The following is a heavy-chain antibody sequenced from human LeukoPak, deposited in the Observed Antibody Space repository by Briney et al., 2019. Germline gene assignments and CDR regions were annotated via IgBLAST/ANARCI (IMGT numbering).Heavy chain of an antibody. CDR3: ARTTEAHSWRTRYYDYYMDV. CDR2: IYYSGST. Sequence: PSETLSLTCTVSGGSISSSSYYWGWIRQPPGKGLEWIGSIYYSGSTYYNPSLKSRVSISVDTSKNQFSLKLSSVTAADTAVYYCARTTEAHSWRTRYYDYYMDVWGKGTTVTVSS. D-gene: IGHD6-13*01. J-gene: IGHJ6*03. V-gene: IGHV4-39*07. CDR1: GGSISSSSYY.